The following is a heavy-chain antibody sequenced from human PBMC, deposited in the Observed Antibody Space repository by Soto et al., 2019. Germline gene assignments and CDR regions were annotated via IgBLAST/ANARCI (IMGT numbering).Heavy chain of an antibody. D-gene: IGHD3-9*01. CDR3: TRRRDPYKTGH. CDR2: THYSGST. J-gene: IGHJ4*02. Sequence: SETLSLTCTVPGGSVNIGTSYWSWIRQPPGKGLEWIGFTHYSGSTNYNPSLKGRVTMSVDTSKNQFSLKLTSVNTADTAIYYCTRRRDPYKTGHWGQGTPVTIS. CDR1: GGSVNIGTSY. V-gene: IGHV4-61*01.